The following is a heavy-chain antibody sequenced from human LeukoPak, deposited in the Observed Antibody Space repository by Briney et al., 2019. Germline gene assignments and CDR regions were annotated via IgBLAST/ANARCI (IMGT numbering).Heavy chain of an antibody. D-gene: IGHD2-21*01. Sequence: GGSLRLSCAASGFTVSSNYMSWVRQAPGKGLEWVSVIFSTGSTYYADSVKGRFTISRDNAKNTVYLQMNSLRGEDTAVYYCVRDPPGEGVDYWGQGTLVAVSS. CDR2: IFSTGST. V-gene: IGHV3-53*01. CDR1: GFTVSSNY. CDR3: VRDPPGEGVDY. J-gene: IGHJ4*02.